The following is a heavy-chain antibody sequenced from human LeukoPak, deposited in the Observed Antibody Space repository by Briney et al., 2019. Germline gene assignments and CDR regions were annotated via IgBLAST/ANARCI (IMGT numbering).Heavy chain of an antibody. D-gene: IGHD6-13*01. CDR3: ARGSLGSSWYILDY. J-gene: IGHJ4*02. Sequence: GASVTVSFKSSVYTFTIYDINWVRQATAQGLEWMGWMNPNSGNTGYAQKLQGRVTMTRNTSISTAYMELSSLRSEDTAVYYCARGSLGSSWYILDYWGQGTLVTVSS. V-gene: IGHV1-8*01. CDR2: MNPNSGNT. CDR1: VYTFTIYD.